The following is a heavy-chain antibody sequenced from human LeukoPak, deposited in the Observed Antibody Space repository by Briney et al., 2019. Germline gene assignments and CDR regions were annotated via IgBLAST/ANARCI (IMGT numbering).Heavy chain of an antibody. J-gene: IGHJ3*02. V-gene: IGHV4-59*01. CDR1: GGSISSYY. Sequence: SETLSLTCTVSGGSISSYYWGWIRQPPGKGLEWIGYIYYSGSTNYNPSLKSRVTISVDTSKNQFSLKLTSVTAADTAVYYCARDFKYYGSSGYYAFDIWGQGTMVTVSS. CDR2: IYYSGST. CDR3: ARDFKYYGSSGYYAFDI. D-gene: IGHD3-22*01.